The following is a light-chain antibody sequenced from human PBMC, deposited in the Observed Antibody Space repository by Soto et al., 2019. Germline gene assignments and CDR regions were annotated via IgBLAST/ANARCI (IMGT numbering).Light chain of an antibody. V-gene: IGKV3-15*01. CDR1: QTTSKN. CDR3: QQYHDWPPWT. CDR2: DAS. J-gene: IGKJ1*01. Sequence: RVMTPSPATLSLSPGEIATLSCRASQTTSKNLAWYQQKPDQAPRLLIYDASTRATDIPDRFSGSGSGTEFTLTISSLKSEDFAVYYCQQYHDWPPWTFGQGTKVDIK.